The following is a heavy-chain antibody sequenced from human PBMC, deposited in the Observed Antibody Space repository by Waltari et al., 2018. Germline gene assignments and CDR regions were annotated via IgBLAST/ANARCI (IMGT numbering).Heavy chain of an antibody. D-gene: IGHD2-2*01. CDR3: ATHRGIVVVPAADL. CDR1: GFTFSRYA. J-gene: IGHJ4*02. Sequence: EVQLLESGGGLVQPGGSLRLSCAASGFTFSRYAMSWVRQAPGKGLEWVSAISGSGGSTYYADSVKGRFTISRDNSKNTLYLQMNSLRAEDTAVYYCATHRGIVVVPAADLWGQGTLVTVSS. V-gene: IGHV3-23*01. CDR2: ISGSGGST.